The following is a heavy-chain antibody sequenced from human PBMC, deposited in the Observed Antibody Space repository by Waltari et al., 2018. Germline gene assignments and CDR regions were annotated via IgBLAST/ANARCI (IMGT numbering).Heavy chain of an antibody. D-gene: IGHD5-18*01. Sequence: VSAISGSGGSTYYADSVKGRFTISRDNSKNTLYLQMNSLRAEDTAVYYCAKEGYSYGYEWLNYYYGMDVWGQGTTVTVSS. CDR2: ISGSGGST. V-gene: IGHV3-23*01. J-gene: IGHJ6*02. CDR3: AKEGYSYGYEWLNYYYGMDV.